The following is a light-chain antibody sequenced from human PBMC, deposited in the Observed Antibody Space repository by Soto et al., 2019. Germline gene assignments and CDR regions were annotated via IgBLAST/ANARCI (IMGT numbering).Light chain of an antibody. CDR2: AND. V-gene: IGLV1-44*01. CDR1: SSNIGTNI. Sequence: VLTQPPSASGTPGQTVTISCYGSSSNIGTNIVTWYQQLPGTAPRLLIYANDQRPSGVPDRFSGSKSGTSASLAISGLQSEDAADYFCSVWDESLNGWRVFGTGTKVTVL. CDR3: SVWDESLNGWRV. J-gene: IGLJ1*01.